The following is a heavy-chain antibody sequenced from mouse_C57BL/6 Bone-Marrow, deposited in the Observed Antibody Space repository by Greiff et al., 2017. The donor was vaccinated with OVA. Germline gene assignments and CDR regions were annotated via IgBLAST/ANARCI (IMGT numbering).Heavy chain of an antibody. CDR3: ARVTTVVAPYWCFDV. Sequence: VQLQQSGAELARPGASVKLSCKASGYTFTSYGISWVKQRTGQGLEWIGEIYPRSGNTYYNEKFKGKATLTADKSSSTAYMELRSLTSEDSAVYVCARVTTVVAPYWCFDVWGTGTTVTVSS. CDR2: IYPRSGNT. V-gene: IGHV1-81*01. CDR1: GYTFTSYG. D-gene: IGHD1-1*01. J-gene: IGHJ1*03.